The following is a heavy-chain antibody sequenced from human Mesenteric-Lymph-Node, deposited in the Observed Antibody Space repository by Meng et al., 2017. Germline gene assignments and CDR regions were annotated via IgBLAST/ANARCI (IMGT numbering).Heavy chain of an antibody. CDR2: ISAYNGNT. CDR3: ARDRVLDYYDPSRKGYFQH. Sequence: QVQLVQSGAHVKKPGASVKVSCKASGHSFTTHGITWVRQAPGQGLEWMGWISAYNGNTNYAQNLQGRVTMTTDTSTSTAFMELRGLTSDDTAVYYCARDRVLDYYDPSRKGYFQHWGQGTLVTVSS. D-gene: IGHD3-22*01. V-gene: IGHV1-18*01. CDR1: GHSFTTHG. J-gene: IGHJ1*01.